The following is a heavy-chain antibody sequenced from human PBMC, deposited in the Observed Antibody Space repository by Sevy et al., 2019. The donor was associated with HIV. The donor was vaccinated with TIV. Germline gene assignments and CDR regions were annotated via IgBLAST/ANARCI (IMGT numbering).Heavy chain of an antibody. J-gene: IGHJ4*02. CDR2: ISSSSSYI. CDR3: ARDPPLITGTTTDY. D-gene: IGHD1-20*01. Sequence: AGSLRLSCAASGFTFSSYSMNWVRQAPGKGLEWVSSISSSSSYIYYADSVKGRFNISRDNAKNSLYLQMNSLRAEDTAVYYCARDPPLITGTTTDYGGQGTWSPSPQ. V-gene: IGHV3-21*01. CDR1: GFTFSSYS.